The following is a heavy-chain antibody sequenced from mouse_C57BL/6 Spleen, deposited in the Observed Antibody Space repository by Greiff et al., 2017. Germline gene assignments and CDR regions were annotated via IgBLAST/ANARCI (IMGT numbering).Heavy chain of an antibody. CDR2: IDPSDSYT. Sequence: QVQLQQPGAELVKPGASVKLSCKASGYTFTSYWMQWVKQRPGQGLEWIGEIDPSDSYTNYNQKFKGKATLTVDTSSSTAYMQLSSLTSEDSAVYYCASYYYGPLRGAMDYWGQGTSVTVSS. J-gene: IGHJ4*01. V-gene: IGHV1-50*01. CDR1: GYTFTSYW. D-gene: IGHD1-1*01. CDR3: ASYYYGPLRGAMDY.